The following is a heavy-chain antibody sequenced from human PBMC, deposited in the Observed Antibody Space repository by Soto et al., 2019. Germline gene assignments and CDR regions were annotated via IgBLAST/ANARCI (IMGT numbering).Heavy chain of an antibody. CDR1: GYTFTTYC. D-gene: IGHD3-22*01. Sequence: ASVKVSCKASGYTFTTYCISWVRQAPGQGLEWMGWISTYNGNTNYAQKFQGRVTMTTDTSTSTAYMELRSLRSDDTAVYYCAREGYYDSSGYYSPFDSWGQGTPVTVSS. CDR2: ISTYNGNT. V-gene: IGHV1-18*04. CDR3: AREGYYDSSGYYSPFDS. J-gene: IGHJ4*02.